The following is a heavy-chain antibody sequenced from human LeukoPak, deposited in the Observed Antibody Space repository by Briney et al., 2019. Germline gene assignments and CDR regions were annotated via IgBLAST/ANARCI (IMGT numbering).Heavy chain of an antibody. V-gene: IGHV4-34*01. D-gene: IGHD3-10*01. CDR2: INHSGST. Sequence: PSETLSLTCAVCGGSFSGYCWSWIRQPPGKGLEWIGEINHSGSTNYNPSLKSRVTISVDTSKNQFSLKLSSVTAADTAVYYCARSAIDGSGVPDYWGQGTLVTVSS. J-gene: IGHJ4*02. CDR3: ARSAIDGSGVPDY. CDR1: GGSFSGYC.